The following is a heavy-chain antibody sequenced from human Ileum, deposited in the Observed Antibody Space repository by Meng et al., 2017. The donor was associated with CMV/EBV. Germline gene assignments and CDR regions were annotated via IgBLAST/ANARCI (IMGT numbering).Heavy chain of an antibody. J-gene: IGHJ4*02. CDR3: ARDAAYCDGGRCYSAYYFDY. CDR1: GFSFSDYW. D-gene: IGHD2-15*01. V-gene: IGHV3-74*01. Sequence: GGSLRLSCAASGFSFSDYWMHWVRQVPGKGLVWVSRIYSDAISTNYADSVKGRFTISRDNAKNTLYLQTNSLRAEDTAVYYCARDAAYCDGGRCYSAYYFDYWGQGALVTVSS. CDR2: IYSDAIST.